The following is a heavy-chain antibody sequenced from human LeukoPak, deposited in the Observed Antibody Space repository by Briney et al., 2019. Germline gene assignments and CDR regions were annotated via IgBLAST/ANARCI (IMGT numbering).Heavy chain of an antibody. CDR2: FDPEDGET. CDR1: GYTLTELS. D-gene: IGHD4-17*01. V-gene: IGHV1-24*01. CDR3: AKEKTTRSALGFDY. Sequence: ASVKVSCKVSGYTLTELSMHWVRQAPGKGLEWMGSFDPEDGETIYAQKFQGRVTMTEDTSTDTAYMELSSLRSEDTAVYYCAKEKTTRSALGFDYWGQGTLVTVSS. J-gene: IGHJ4*02.